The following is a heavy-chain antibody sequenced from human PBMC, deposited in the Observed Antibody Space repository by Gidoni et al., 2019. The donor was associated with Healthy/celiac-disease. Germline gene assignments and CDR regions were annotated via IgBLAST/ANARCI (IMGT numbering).Heavy chain of an antibody. D-gene: IGHD6-6*01. CDR1: GYTCPSYY. Sequence: QVQLVQSGAEVKKPGASVKVSCKASGYTCPSYYRHWVRQAPGPGREWMGIINRRGGSTSYAQKFQGRVTMTRDTFTSTVYMELSSLRSEETAVYYCSRTPEYSSTSRRMYWGQGTLVTVSS. J-gene: IGHJ4*02. CDR3: SRTPEYSSTSRRMY. V-gene: IGHV1-46*03. CDR2: INRRGGST.